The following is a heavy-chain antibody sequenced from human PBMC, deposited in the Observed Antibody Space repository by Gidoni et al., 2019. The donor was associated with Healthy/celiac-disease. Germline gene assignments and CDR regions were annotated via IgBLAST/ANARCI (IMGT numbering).Heavy chain of an antibody. J-gene: IGHJ4*02. CDR1: GFTFSSYA. V-gene: IGHV3-64D*06. CDR2: ISSNGGST. D-gene: IGHD6-13*01. Sequence: EVQLVESEGGLVQPGGSLRLSCSASGFTFSSYAMHWVRPAPGKGLEYVSAISSNGGSTYYADSVKGRFTISRDNSKNTLYLQMSSLRAEDTAVYYCVKGLLGIAAAGFDYWGQGTLVTVSS. CDR3: VKGLLGIAAAGFDY.